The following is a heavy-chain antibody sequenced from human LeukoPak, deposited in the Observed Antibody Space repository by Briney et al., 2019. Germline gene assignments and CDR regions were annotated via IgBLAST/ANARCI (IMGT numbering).Heavy chain of an antibody. CDR3: AKAEGYYGSGSYRNFDY. D-gene: IGHD3-10*01. J-gene: IGHJ4*02. Sequence: GGSLRLSCAASGFTFSSYAMSWVRQAPGKGLEWVSAISGSGGSTYYADSVKGRFTISRDNSKNTLYLQMNSLRAEDTAVYYCAKAEGYYGSGSYRNFDYWGQGTLVTVSS. CDR2: ISGSGGST. CDR1: GFTFSSYA. V-gene: IGHV3-23*01.